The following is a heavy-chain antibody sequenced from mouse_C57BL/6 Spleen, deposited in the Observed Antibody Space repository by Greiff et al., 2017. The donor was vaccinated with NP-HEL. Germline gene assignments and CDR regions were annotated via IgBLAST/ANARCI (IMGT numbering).Heavy chain of an antibody. CDR1: GFTFSSYG. CDR2: ISSGGSYT. J-gene: IGHJ4*01. V-gene: IGHV5-6*01. CDR3: ARHSLVDY. Sequence: EVQGVESGGDLVKPGGSLKLSCAASGFTFSSYGMSWVRQTPDKRLEWVATISSGGSYTYYPDSVKGRFTISRDNAKNTLYLQMSSLKSEDTAMYYCARHSLVDYWGQGTSVTVSS. D-gene: IGHD3-1*01.